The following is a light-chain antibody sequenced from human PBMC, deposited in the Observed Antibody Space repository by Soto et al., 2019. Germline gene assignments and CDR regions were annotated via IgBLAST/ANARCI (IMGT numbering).Light chain of an antibody. CDR1: KSIETW. Sequence: DIQMTQSPSTLSTSVGDRVTITCRASKSIETWLAWYQQKPGKGPKLLIYKASTLESGVPSRFSGSGSGTEFTLTISSLQADDSALYYCHEYTRDPRTFAQGTKVEIK. J-gene: IGKJ1*01. CDR3: HEYTRDPRT. V-gene: IGKV1-5*03. CDR2: KAS.